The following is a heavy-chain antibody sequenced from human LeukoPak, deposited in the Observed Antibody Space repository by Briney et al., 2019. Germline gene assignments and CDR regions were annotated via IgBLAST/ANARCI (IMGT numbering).Heavy chain of an antibody. J-gene: IGHJ4*02. CDR2: ISYDGSNK. CDR1: GFTFSSYA. CDR3: ARDGGIAAAGTLDYFDY. V-gene: IGHV3-30-3*01. D-gene: IGHD6-13*01. Sequence: GRSLRLSCAASGFTFSSYAMHWVRQAPGKGLEWVAVISYDGSNKYYADSVKGRFTISRDNPKNTLYLQMNSLRAEDTAVYYCARDGGIAAAGTLDYFDYWGQGTLVTVSS.